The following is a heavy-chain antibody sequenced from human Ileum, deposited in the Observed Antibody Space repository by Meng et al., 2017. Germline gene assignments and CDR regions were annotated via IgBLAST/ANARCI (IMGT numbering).Heavy chain of an antibody. J-gene: IGHJ5*02. CDR1: GGSMCVGGYY. CDR3: ARVRRGLGLRFDP. V-gene: IGHV4-31*03. Sequence: VHVQRSGTGLWNPCNLRARPFTVCGGSMCVGGYYRGWIRQHPGKGLEWIGYIFYSGSTYYNSSLKSRINISVDTSKNQFSLKVSSVTAADTAVYYCARVRRGLGLRFDPWGQGTLVTVSS. CDR2: IFYSGST. D-gene: IGHD3/OR15-3a*01.